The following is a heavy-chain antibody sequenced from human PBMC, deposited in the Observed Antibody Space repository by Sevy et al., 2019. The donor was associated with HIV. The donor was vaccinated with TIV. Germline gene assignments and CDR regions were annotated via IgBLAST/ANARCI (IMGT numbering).Heavy chain of an antibody. J-gene: IGHJ6*02. CDR2: ISSSSSTI. Sequence: GGSLRLSCAASGFTFSSYSMNWVRQAPGKGLEWVSYISSSSSTIYYADSVKGRFTISRDNAKNSLYLQMSSLRADDTALYYCARVPATGRYGMYVWGQGTTVTVSS. V-gene: IGHV3-48*01. D-gene: IGHD3-10*01. CDR3: ARVPATGRYGMYV. CDR1: GFTFSSYS.